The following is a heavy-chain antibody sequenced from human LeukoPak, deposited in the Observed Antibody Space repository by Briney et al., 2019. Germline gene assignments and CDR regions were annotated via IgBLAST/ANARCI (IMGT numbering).Heavy chain of an antibody. Sequence: GASVKVSCKASGGTFSSYAISWVRQAPGQGLEWMGGIIPIFGTANCAQKFQGRVTITADESTSTAYMELSSLRSEDTAVYYCARASIDSRLRYYYGMDVWGQGTTVTVSS. CDR3: ARASIDSRLRYYYGMDV. V-gene: IGHV1-69*13. D-gene: IGHD3-22*01. J-gene: IGHJ6*02. CDR1: GGTFSSYA. CDR2: IIPIFGTA.